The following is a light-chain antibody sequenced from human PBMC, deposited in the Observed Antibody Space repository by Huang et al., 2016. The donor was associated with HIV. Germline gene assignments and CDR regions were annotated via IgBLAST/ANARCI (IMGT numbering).Light chain of an antibody. CDR2: GAS. J-gene: IGKJ2*01. Sequence: EMVMTQSPATLSVSPGERATLSCRASQSISINLAWYQKKPGQAPRLLIYGASTRAPGFPARFSGSGSGTECTLTISSLQSEDFAVYYCQQYNNWPQTFGQGTKLEIK. V-gene: IGKV3-15*01. CDR3: QQYNNWPQT. CDR1: QSISIN.